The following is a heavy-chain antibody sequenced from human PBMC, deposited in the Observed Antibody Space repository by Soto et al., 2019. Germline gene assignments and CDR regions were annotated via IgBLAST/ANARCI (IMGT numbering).Heavy chain of an antibody. CDR3: ARRHTGSYFDVYSWFDP. Sequence: GASVKVSCKASGYNFNNYFLHWVRQAPGQGLEWMGYIFPGGGNTGYTQSFQGSLTVTMDTSTTTVYLQLSSLKASDSGTYYCARRHTGSYFDVYSWFDPWGQGTQVTVSS. V-gene: IGHV1-46*02. J-gene: IGHJ5*02. CDR1: GYNFNNYF. D-gene: IGHD1-26*01. CDR2: IFPGGGNT.